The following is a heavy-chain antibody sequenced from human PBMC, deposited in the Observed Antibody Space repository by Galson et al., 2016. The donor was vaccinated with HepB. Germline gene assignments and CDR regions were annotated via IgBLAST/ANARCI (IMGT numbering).Heavy chain of an antibody. D-gene: IGHD4-23*01. CDR2: FYYSGST. J-gene: IGHJ3*02. Sequence: ETLSLTCTVSGGSISGSTYYWGWIRQPPGKGLEWIGTFYYSGSTYYNSSLKSRVTIPVDTTNNLLSLRLTSVTAADTAVYYWATRVHGGAFYESHAFDIWGQGTMVTVSS. V-gene: IGHV4-39*01. CDR1: GGSISGSTYY. CDR3: ATRVHGGAFYESHAFDI.